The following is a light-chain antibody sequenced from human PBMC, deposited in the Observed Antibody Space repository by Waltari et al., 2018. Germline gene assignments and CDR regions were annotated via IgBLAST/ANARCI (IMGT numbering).Light chain of an antibody. V-gene: IGKV4-1*01. J-gene: IGKJ4*01. CDR1: QSLLDRTNNKNN. Sequence: DIVMTQSPESLTMSLGERATINCKSSQSLLDRTNNKNNLAWYQKKPGQPPRLLVYWAYTRESGIPDRFSGSGSGTDFTLTVSNLQAEDVGVYYWQQYHRVPLTFGGGTKVEI. CDR3: QQYHRVPLT. CDR2: WAY.